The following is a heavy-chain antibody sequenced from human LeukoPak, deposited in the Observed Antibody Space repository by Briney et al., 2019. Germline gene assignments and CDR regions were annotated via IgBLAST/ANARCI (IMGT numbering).Heavy chain of an antibody. D-gene: IGHD3-22*01. CDR2: IYYSGST. CDR1: GGSISSYY. CDR3: ARYYYDSSGYYSFDP. Sequence: SETLSLTCTVSGGSISSYYWSWIRQPPGKGLEWIGYIYYSGSTNYNPSLKSRVTISVDTSKNQFSLKLSSVTAADTAVYYCARYYYDSSGYYSFDPWGQGTLATVSS. J-gene: IGHJ5*02. V-gene: IGHV4-59*01.